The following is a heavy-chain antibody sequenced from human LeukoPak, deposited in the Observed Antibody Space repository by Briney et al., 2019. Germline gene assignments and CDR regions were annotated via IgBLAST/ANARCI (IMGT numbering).Heavy chain of an antibody. D-gene: IGHD3-3*01. CDR3: ARDRKYLRFLAP. J-gene: IGHJ5*02. CDR2: INHSGST. Sequence: KPSEAPSLTCPVHGGSLSGYYLRWIRQPPREGLEWIGEINHSGSTNYNPSLKSRVTISVDTSKNRFSLKLSSVTAADTAVYYCARDRKYLRFLAPWGQGTLVTVSS. CDR1: GGSLSGYY. V-gene: IGHV4-34*01.